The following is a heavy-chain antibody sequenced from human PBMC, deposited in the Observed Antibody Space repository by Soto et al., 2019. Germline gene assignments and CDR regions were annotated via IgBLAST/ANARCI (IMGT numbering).Heavy chain of an antibody. D-gene: IGHD3-22*01. V-gene: IGHV1-46*01. Sequence: ASVKVSCKASGYTFTSYYMHWVRQAPGQGLEWMGIINPSGGSTSYAQKFQGRVTMTRDTSTSTVYMELSSLRSEDTAVYYCARDQRAMIVVVTQTLDAFDIWGQGTMVTVS. CDR3: ARDQRAMIVVVTQTLDAFDI. CDR1: GYTFTSYY. CDR2: INPSGGST. J-gene: IGHJ3*02.